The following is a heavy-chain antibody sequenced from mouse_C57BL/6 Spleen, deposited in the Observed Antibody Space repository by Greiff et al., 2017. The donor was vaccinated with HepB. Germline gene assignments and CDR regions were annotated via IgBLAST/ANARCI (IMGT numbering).Heavy chain of an antibody. V-gene: IGHV1-55*01. CDR1: GYTFTSYW. J-gene: IGHJ3*01. CDR2: IYPGSGST. Sequence: QVQLKQSGAELVKPGASVKMSCKASGYTFTSYWITWVKQRPGQGLEWIGDIYPGSGSTNYNEKFKSKATLTVDTSSSTAYMQLSSLTSEDSAVYYCARERAFYYGSRREFAYWGQGTLVTVSA. CDR3: ARERAFYYGSRREFAY. D-gene: IGHD1-1*01.